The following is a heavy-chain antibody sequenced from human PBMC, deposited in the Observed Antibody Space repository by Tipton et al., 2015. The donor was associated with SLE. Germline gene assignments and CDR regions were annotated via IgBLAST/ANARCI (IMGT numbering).Heavy chain of an antibody. J-gene: IGHJ4*02. Sequence: TLSLTCTVSGGSISSSSYYWGWIRQPPGKGLEWIGSIYYSGSTYYNPSLKSRVTISVDTSKNQFSPKLSSVTAADTAVYYCAREDTAMAAYYFDYWGQGTLVTVSS. CDR3: AREDTAMAAYYFDY. V-gene: IGHV4-39*07. CDR2: IYYSGST. D-gene: IGHD5-18*01. CDR1: GGSISSSSYY.